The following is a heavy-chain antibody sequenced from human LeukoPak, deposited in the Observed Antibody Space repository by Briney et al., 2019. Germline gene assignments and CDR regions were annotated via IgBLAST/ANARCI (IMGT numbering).Heavy chain of an antibody. CDR1: GYTFTGYY. Sequence: EASVKVSCKASGYTFTGYYMHWVRQAPGQGLEWMGWINPNSGGTNYAQKFQGRVTMTRDTSISTAYMELSRLRSDDTAVYYCARDLVVGATYYYYMDVWGKGTTVTISS. J-gene: IGHJ6*03. V-gene: IGHV1-2*02. D-gene: IGHD1-26*01. CDR3: ARDLVVGATYYYYMDV. CDR2: INPNSGGT.